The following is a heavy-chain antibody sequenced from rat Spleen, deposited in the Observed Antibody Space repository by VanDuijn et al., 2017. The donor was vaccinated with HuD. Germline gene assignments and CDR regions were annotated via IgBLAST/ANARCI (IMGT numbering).Heavy chain of an antibody. J-gene: IGHJ3*01. V-gene: IGHV2-13*01. CDR3: TSFYYYDGSYYYPFPY. CDR1: GFSLSNYG. D-gene: IGHD1-12*02. CDR2: IGGDEST. Sequence: QVQLKESGPGLVQPSQTLSLTCTVSGFSLSNYGVIWVLQPPGKGLEWMGVIGGDESTDYNSALKSRLSITRDTSKSQVFLEMNSLQTGDTAIYFCTSFYYYDGSYYYPFPYWGQGTLVTVSS.